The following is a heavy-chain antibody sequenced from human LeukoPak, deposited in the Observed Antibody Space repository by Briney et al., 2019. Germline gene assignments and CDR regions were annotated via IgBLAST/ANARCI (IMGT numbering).Heavy chain of an antibody. CDR1: GGSISSYY. Sequence: PSETLSLTCTVSGGSISSYYWSWIRQPPGKGLEWIGYIYYSGSTNYNPSLKSRVTISVDTSKNQFSLKLSSVTAADTAVYYCARHTDYDILTGYYYYYGMDVWGQGTTVTVSS. CDR2: IYYSGST. J-gene: IGHJ6*02. D-gene: IGHD3-9*01. V-gene: IGHV4-59*08. CDR3: ARHTDYDILTGYYYYYGMDV.